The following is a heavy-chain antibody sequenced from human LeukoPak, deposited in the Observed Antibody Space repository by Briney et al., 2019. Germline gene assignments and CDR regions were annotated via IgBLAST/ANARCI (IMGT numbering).Heavy chain of an antibody. V-gene: IGHV3-30*18. CDR3: AKMGSGWSIDY. D-gene: IGHD6-19*01. Sequence: GGSLRLSCAASGFTFSSYAMSWVRQAPGKGLEWVAVISYDGSNKYYADSVKGRFTISRDNSKNTLYLQMNSLRAEDTAVYYCAKMGSGWSIDYWGQGTLVTVSS. CDR1: GFTFSSYA. CDR2: ISYDGSNK. J-gene: IGHJ4*02.